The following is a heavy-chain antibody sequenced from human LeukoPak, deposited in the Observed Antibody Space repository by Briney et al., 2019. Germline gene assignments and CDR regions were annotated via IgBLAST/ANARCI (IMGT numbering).Heavy chain of an antibody. CDR2: ISSSSSYI. CDR1: GFTFSSYS. CDR3: AKDTNWGSPWHYFDY. V-gene: IGHV3-21*04. Sequence: GGSLRLSCAASGFTFSSYSMNWVRQAPGKGLEWVSSISSSSSYIYYADSVKGRFTISRDNAKNSLYLQMNSLRAEDMALYYCAKDTNWGSPWHYFDYWGQGALVTVSS. J-gene: IGHJ4*02. D-gene: IGHD7-27*01.